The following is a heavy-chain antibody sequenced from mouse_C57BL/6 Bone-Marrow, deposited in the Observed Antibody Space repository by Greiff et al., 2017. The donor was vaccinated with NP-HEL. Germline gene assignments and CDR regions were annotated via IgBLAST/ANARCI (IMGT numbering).Heavy chain of an antibody. V-gene: IGHV10-1*01. CDR1: GFSFNTYA. Sequence: EVQLVESGGGLVQPKGSLKLSCAASGFSFNTYAMNWVRQAPGKGLEWVARIRSKSNNYATYYADSVKDRFTISRDDSESMLYLQMNNLTTEDTAMYYCVGHLSYSNYRYYYAMDYWGQGTSVTVSS. D-gene: IGHD2-5*01. J-gene: IGHJ4*01. CDR3: VGHLSYSNYRYYYAMDY. CDR2: IRSKSNNYAT.